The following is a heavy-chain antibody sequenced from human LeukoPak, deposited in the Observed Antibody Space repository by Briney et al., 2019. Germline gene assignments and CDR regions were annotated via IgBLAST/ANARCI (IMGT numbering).Heavy chain of an antibody. V-gene: IGHV4-30-2*01. J-gene: IGHJ4*02. CDR3: ASFFQNDYSNYYVFDY. Sequence: SETLSLTCAVSGGSISSGGYSWSWIRQPPGKGLEWIGYIYHSGSTYYNPSLKSRVIISLDRSKNQFSLKLSSVTAADTAVYYCASFFQNDYSNYYVFDYGGQGPLVTVSS. CDR2: IYHSGST. D-gene: IGHD4-4*01. CDR1: GGSISSGGYS.